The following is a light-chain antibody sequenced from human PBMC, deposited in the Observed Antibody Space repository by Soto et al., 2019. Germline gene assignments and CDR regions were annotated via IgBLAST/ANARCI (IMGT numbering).Light chain of an antibody. Sequence: QSALTQPPSASGSPGQSVTISCTGTSSDVGGYNYVSWYQQHPGKAPKLMIYEVSKRPSGVPDRFSGSKSGNTASLTVSGLQAEDEAVYSCSSYEASKNCGVFETGPKPTVL. V-gene: IGLV2-8*01. CDR3: SSYEASKNCGV. CDR2: EVS. J-gene: IGLJ1*01. CDR1: SSDVGGYNY.